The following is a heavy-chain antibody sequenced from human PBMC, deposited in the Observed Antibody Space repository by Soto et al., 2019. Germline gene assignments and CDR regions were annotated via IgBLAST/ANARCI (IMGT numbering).Heavy chain of an antibody. Sequence: EVQLVESGGGLVQPGGSLRLSCAASGFTFSSYWMSWVRQAPGKGLEWVANIKQDGSEKYYVDSVKGRFTISRDNAKNSLYRQMNSLRAEDTAVYYCARGHQGDFPNWFDPWGQGTLVTVSS. J-gene: IGHJ5*02. CDR2: IKQDGSEK. CDR1: GFTFSSYW. D-gene: IGHD3-16*01. V-gene: IGHV3-7*03. CDR3: ARGHQGDFPNWFDP.